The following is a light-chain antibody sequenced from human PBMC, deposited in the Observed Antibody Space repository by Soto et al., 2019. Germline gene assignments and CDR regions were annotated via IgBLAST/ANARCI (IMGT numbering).Light chain of an antibody. V-gene: IGKV3-20*01. CDR1: QSVRSTF. CDR2: GAS. CDR3: HHYGTSWT. Sequence: LTPSPSSVSASVGARVTITCRASQSVRSTFLAWYQQKPGQAPRLLISGASSRATGIPDRFSGSGSGTDFTLTISRLEPEDFAVYYCHHYGTSWTFGQGTKVDIK. J-gene: IGKJ1*01.